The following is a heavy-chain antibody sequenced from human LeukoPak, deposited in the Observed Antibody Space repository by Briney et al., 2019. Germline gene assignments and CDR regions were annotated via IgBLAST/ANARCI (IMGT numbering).Heavy chain of an antibody. Sequence: ASVKVSCKASGYTFTSYDINWVRQAPGQGLEWMGGIIPIFGTANYAQKFQGRVTITADESTSTAYMELSSLRSEDTAVYYCAGGRIGYCSSTSCYYYYYYMDVWGKGTTVTVSS. D-gene: IGHD2-2*01. J-gene: IGHJ6*03. CDR2: IIPIFGTA. CDR1: GYTFTSYD. CDR3: AGGRIGYCSSTSCYYYYYYMDV. V-gene: IGHV1-69*13.